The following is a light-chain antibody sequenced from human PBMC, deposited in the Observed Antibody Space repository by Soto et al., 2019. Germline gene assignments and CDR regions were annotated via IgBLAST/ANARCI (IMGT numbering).Light chain of an antibody. CDR1: QSVGNH. CDR3: QQRDIWPLT. CDR2: DAS. Sequence: EIVLTQSPATLSLSPGERAILSCRASQSVGNHLAWYQQKPGQAPRLLIYDASNRATGVPDMFSGRGSATDFSLTISGLEPDDFAVYYCQQRDIWPLTFGGGTKREI. J-gene: IGKJ4*01. V-gene: IGKV3-11*01.